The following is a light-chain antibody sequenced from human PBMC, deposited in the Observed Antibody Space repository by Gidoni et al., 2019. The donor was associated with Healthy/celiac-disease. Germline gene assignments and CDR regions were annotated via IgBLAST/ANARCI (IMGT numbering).Light chain of an antibody. V-gene: IGKV1-12*01. CDR1: QGISRW. CDR3: QQANSFPRT. Sequence: TQSPSSVSASVGDRVNITCRASQGISRWLAWYQQKPGKAPKLLIYAAPSLQSRVPSRFSGSGSGTDFTLTISSLQPEDFATYYFQQANSFPRTFGPGTKVDI. J-gene: IGKJ3*01. CDR2: AAP.